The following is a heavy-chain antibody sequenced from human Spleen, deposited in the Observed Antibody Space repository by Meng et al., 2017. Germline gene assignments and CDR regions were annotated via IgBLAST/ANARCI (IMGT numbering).Heavy chain of an antibody. CDR2: INSDGSTT. V-gene: IGHV3-74*01. CDR1: GFSFSSYW. J-gene: IGHJ4*02. D-gene: IGHD3-22*01. Sequence: GGSLRLSCTASGFSFSSYWMHWVRQTPGKGLVWVSRINSDGSTTNHADSVKGRFTISRDNAKNTLYLQMNSLRAEDTAVYYCARVADQDYDSSGYLYWGQGSLVTVSS. CDR3: ARVADQDYDSSGYLY.